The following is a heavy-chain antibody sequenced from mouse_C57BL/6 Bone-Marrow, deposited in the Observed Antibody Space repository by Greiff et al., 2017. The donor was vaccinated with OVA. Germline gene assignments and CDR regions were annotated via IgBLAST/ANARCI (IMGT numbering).Heavy chain of an antibody. J-gene: IGHJ1*03. CDR1: GFTFSSYA. CDR3: ARGEDWYFDA. Sequence: EVHLVESGGGLVKPGGSLKLSCAASGFTFSSYAMSWVRQTPEKRLEWVATISDGGSYTYYPDNVKGRFTISRDNAKTNLYLQMSHLKSEDTAMYYCARGEDWYFDAWGTGTTVTVSS. CDR2: ISDGGSYT. V-gene: IGHV5-4*01.